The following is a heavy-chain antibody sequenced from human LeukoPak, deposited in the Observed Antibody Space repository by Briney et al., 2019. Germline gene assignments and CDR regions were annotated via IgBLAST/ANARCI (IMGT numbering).Heavy chain of an antibody. V-gene: IGHV4-34*01. Sequence: SETLSLTCAVYGGSFSGYYWSWIRQPPGKGLEWIGGINHSGSTNYNPSLKSRVTISVDTSKNQFSLKLSSVTAADTAVYYCARETKYDILTGYFEGPQYYFDYWGQGTLVTVSS. CDR1: GGSFSGYY. CDR2: INHSGST. D-gene: IGHD3-9*01. J-gene: IGHJ4*02. CDR3: ARETKYDILTGYFEGPQYYFDY.